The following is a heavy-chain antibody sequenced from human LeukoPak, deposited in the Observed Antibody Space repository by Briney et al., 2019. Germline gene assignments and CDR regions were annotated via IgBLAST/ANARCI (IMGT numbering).Heavy chain of an antibody. CDR3: ARSRDGYRFVY. CDR2: IYYSGNT. CDR1: GVTISSYY. Sequence: SETLSLTCTVSGVTISSYYWSWIRQAPGKGLEWIASIYYSGNTNYNPPLKSRVTISVDTSKNQFSLKLRSVTAADTAMYYCARSRDGYRFVYWGQGTLVTVSS. J-gene: IGHJ4*02. D-gene: IGHD5-24*01. V-gene: IGHV4-59*01.